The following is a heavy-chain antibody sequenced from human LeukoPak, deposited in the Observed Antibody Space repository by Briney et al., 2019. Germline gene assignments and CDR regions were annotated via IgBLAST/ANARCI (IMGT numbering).Heavy chain of an antibody. J-gene: IGHJ4*02. CDR2: ISSSSSYI. D-gene: IGHD3-10*01. V-gene: IGHV3-21*01. CDR1: GFTFSSYG. Sequence: GGSLRLSCAASGFTFSSYGMSWVRQAPGKGLEWVSSISSSSSYIYYADSVKGRFTISRDNAKNPLYLQMNSLRAEDTAVYYCARDLSTMVRGDFDYWGQGTLVTVSS. CDR3: ARDLSTMVRGDFDY.